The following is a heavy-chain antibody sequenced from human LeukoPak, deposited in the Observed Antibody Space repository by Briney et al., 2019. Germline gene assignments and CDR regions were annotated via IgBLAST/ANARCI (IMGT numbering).Heavy chain of an antibody. CDR3: AREGAVGRAESILGVVITPAIYFDY. V-gene: IGHV1-46*01. Sequence: ASVKVSCKASGYTFTSYYMHWVRQAPGQGLEWMGIINPSGGSTSYAQKFQGRVTMTRDMSTSTVYMELSSLRSEDTAVYYCAREGAVGRAESILGVVITPAIYFDYWGQGTLVTVSS. CDR1: GYTFTSYY. J-gene: IGHJ4*02. D-gene: IGHD3-3*01. CDR2: INPSGGST.